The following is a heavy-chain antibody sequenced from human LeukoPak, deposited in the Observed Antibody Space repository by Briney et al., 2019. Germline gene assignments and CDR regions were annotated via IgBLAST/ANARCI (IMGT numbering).Heavy chain of an antibody. D-gene: IGHD6-13*01. CDR3: ARWDSSSLLFDY. V-gene: IGHV3-11*01. CDR1: GFTFSDYY. Sequence: GGSLRLSCAASGFTFSDYYMSWIRQAPGKGLGWVSYISSSGSTIYYADSVKGRFTISRDNAKNSLYLQMNSLRAEDTAVYYCARWDSSSLLFDYWGQGTLVTVSS. J-gene: IGHJ4*02. CDR2: ISSSGSTI.